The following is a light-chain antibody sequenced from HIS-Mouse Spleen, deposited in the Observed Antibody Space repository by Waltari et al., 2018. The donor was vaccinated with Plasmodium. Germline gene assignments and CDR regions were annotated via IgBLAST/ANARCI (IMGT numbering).Light chain of an antibody. J-gene: IGLJ2*01. CDR3: YSTDSSGNHRV. Sequence: SYELTQPPSVSVSPGQTARITCSGDALPKKYAYWYQQKSGQAPVLVIYEDSKRPSGIPERFSGSSSGTMATWTISGSQVEAEADYYCYSTDSSGNHRVVGGGTKLTVL. CDR2: EDS. CDR1: ALPKKY. V-gene: IGLV3-10*01.